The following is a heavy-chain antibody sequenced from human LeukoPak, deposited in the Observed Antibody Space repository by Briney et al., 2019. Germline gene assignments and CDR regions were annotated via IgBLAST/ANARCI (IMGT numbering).Heavy chain of an antibody. CDR1: VYTFTNYG. V-gene: IGHV1-18*01. J-gene: IGHJ4*02. CDR3: ARDLTSDGIIDWYTFDY. D-gene: IGHD3-9*01. CDR2: ISAYNGNT. Sequence: GASVKVSCKASVYTFTNYGIIWVRQAPGQGLEGMGWISAYNGNTSYAQNLHGRVTMTTDTSTSTAYLELRSLRSDDAAVYYCARDLTSDGIIDWYTFDYWGQGTLVTVSS.